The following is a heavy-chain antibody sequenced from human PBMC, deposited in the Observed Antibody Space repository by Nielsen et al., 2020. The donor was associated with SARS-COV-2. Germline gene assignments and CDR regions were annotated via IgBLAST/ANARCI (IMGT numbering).Heavy chain of an antibody. CDR2: ISYDGNKN. CDR1: GFTLSNYG. Sequence: GESLKISCAASGFTLSNYGMHWVRQAPGKGLEWVAVISYDGNKNYYADSVKGRFTISRDNSKNTLYLQMNSLRAEDTAVYYCAKDGYDFWSGYYHRFYYYYYYMDVWGKGTTVTVSS. D-gene: IGHD3-3*01. J-gene: IGHJ6*03. V-gene: IGHV3-30*18. CDR3: AKDGYDFWSGYYHRFYYYYYYMDV.